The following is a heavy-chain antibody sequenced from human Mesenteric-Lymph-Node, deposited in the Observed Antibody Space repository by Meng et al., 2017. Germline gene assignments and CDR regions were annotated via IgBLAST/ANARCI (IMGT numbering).Heavy chain of an antibody. Sequence: ASVKVSCKASGYTFTSYYMHWVRQAPGQGLEWMGIINPSGGSTSYAQKFQGRVTMTRNTSISTAYMELSSLRSEDTAVYYCARAQGRYLDVWGQGTTVTVSS. V-gene: IGHV1-46*01. CDR2: INPSGGST. D-gene: IGHD3-9*01. CDR1: GYTFTSYY. CDR3: ARAQGRYLDV. J-gene: IGHJ6*02.